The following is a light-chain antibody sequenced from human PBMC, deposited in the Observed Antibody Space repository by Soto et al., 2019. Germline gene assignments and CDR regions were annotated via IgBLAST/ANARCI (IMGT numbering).Light chain of an antibody. CDR3: QQLSNWPPSIT. Sequence: EIVFTHSPATLSLSPVERATLSCRASQSIGNYLAWYQQKPGQSPRLLIYDASNRATGIPARFSGSGSGTDFTLTISSLEPEDFAVYYCQQLSNWPPSITFGQGTRLEI. CDR2: DAS. J-gene: IGKJ5*01. CDR1: QSIGNY. V-gene: IGKV3-11*01.